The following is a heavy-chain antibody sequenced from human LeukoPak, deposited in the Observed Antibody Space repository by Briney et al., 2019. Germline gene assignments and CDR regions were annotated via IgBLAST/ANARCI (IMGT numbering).Heavy chain of an antibody. V-gene: IGHV4-34*01. Sequence: SETLSLTYAVYGGSFSGYYWSWIRQPPGKGLGWIGEINHSRSTNYNPSLRSRVTISVDTSKNQFSLKLSSVIAADTAVYYCARDVYYYDSSGYWATHYYYMDVWGKGTTVTVSS. CDR3: ARDVYYYDSSGYWATHYYYMDV. D-gene: IGHD3-22*01. CDR2: INHSRST. J-gene: IGHJ6*03. CDR1: GGSFSGYY.